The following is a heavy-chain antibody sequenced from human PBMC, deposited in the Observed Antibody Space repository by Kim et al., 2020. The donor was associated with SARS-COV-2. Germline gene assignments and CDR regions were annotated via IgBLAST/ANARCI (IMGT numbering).Heavy chain of an antibody. V-gene: IGHV1-69*13. CDR3: ARGRSRVYRNYDILTDGLYYYGMDV. J-gene: IGHJ6*02. Sequence: SVKVSCKASGGTFSSYAISWVRQAPGQGLEWMGGIIPIFGTANYAQKFQGRVTITADESTSTAYMELSSLRSEDTAVYYCARGRSRVYRNYDILTDGLYYYGMDVWGQGTTVTVSS. D-gene: IGHD3-9*01. CDR2: IIPIFGTA. CDR1: GGTFSSYA.